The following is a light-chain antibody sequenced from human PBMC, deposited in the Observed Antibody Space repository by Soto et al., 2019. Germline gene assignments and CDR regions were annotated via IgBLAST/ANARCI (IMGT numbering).Light chain of an antibody. V-gene: IGKV1-39*01. Sequence: DIQMTQSPSSLSASVGDRVTITCRASQSVNTYLYWYQQKQGKPPKLLIYAASSLHGGVPSRFSGSGSGTDFTLTITSLQPEDFATYYCQQSYSVPYTFGQGTKVDI. CDR3: QQSYSVPYT. CDR2: AAS. CDR1: QSVNTY. J-gene: IGKJ2*01.